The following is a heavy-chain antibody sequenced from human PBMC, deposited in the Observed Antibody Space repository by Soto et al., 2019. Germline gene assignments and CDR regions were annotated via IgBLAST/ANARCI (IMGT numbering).Heavy chain of an antibody. V-gene: IGHV3-23*01. J-gene: IGHJ4*02. CDR2: ISGSGGST. Sequence: GGSLRLSCAASGVTFSSYAMSWVRQAPGKGLEWVSAISGSGGSTYYADSVKGRFTISRDNSKNTLYLQMNSLRAEDTAVYYCAKVSSSWYAGFFDLWGQGTLVTVSS. D-gene: IGHD6-13*01. CDR1: GVTFSSYA. CDR3: AKVSSSWYAGFFDL.